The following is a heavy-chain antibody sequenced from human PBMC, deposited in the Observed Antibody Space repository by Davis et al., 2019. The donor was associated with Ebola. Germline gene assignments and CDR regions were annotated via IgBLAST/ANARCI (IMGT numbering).Heavy chain of an antibody. Sequence: AASVKVSCKASGYTFSHYDINWVRQAPGQGLEWMGWISAYNGNTNYAQILQGRVTMTTDTSTGTAYMELRSLRSDDTAVYFCARTSIVGTTTTASDIWGQGTKVTVSS. CDR3: ARTSIVGTTTTASDI. J-gene: IGHJ3*02. CDR2: ISAYNGNT. CDR1: GYTFSHYD. D-gene: IGHD1-26*01. V-gene: IGHV1-18*01.